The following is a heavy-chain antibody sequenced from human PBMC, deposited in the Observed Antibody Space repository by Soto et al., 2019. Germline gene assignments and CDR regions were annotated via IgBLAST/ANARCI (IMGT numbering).Heavy chain of an antibody. J-gene: IGHJ6*03. CDR2: INHSGST. D-gene: IGHD3-10*01. V-gene: IGHV4-34*01. Sequence: SETLSLTCAVYGGSFSGYYWSWIRQPPGKGLEWIGEINHSGSTNYNPSLKSRVTISVDTSKNQFSLKLSSVTAADTAVYYCARGRGITMVRGVTGYYYYMDVWGKGTTVTVSS. CDR3: ARGRGITMVRGVTGYYYYMDV. CDR1: GGSFSGYY.